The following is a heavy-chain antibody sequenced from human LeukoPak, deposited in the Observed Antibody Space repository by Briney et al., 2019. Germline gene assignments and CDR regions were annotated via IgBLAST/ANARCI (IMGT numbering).Heavy chain of an antibody. CDR1: GYSFTSYW. V-gene: IGHV5-51*01. Sequence: GASLKTSCKGSGYSFTSYWIGWVRQMPGKGLEGLGIIYPCDSDTRYSPSFQGQVTISADKSISTAYLQWSSLKASDTAIYYCARHLGGAAGTILFHYWGQGTLVTVSS. D-gene: IGHD6-13*01. CDR3: ARHLGGAAGTILFHY. CDR2: IYPCDSDT. J-gene: IGHJ4*02.